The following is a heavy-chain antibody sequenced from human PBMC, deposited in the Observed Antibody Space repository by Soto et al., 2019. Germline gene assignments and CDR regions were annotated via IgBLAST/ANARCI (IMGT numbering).Heavy chain of an antibody. V-gene: IGHV3-30-3*01. Sequence: QVQLVESGGGVVQPGRSLRLSCAASGFTFSSYAMHRVRQAPGKGLEWVAVISYDGSNKYYADSVKGRFTISRDNSKNTLYLQMNSLRAEDTAVYYCASGGGDYWGQGTLVTVSS. CDR1: GFTFSSYA. CDR3: ASGGGDY. CDR2: ISYDGSNK. J-gene: IGHJ4*02. D-gene: IGHD2-15*01.